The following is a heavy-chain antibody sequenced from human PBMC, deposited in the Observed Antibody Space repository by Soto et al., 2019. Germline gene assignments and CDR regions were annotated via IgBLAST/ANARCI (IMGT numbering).Heavy chain of an antibody. J-gene: IGHJ5*01. D-gene: IGHD2-15*01. CDR2: IYWDNDR. CDR3: AHRVTYSASWDVGWFDS. V-gene: IGHV2-5*02. Sequence: QITLKESGPTLVEPTQTLTLTCSFSGFSLTTSGVGVGWFRQAPGKALECLGIIYWDNDRRYNPSLKTRLTITKDTSKSQVVLTMTYMEPVDTGTYCAHRVTYSASWDVGWFDSWGQGTPVTVS. CDR1: GFSLTTSGVG.